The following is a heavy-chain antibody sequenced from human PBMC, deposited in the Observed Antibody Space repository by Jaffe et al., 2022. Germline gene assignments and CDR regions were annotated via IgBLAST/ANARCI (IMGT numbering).Heavy chain of an antibody. CDR1: GFTVSSNY. CDR3: ARDSSSWSQGNFDY. V-gene: IGHV3-66*02. D-gene: IGHD6-13*01. Sequence: EVQLVESGGGLVQPGGSLRLSCAASGFTVSSNYMSWVRQAPGKGLEWVSVIYSGGSTYYADSVKGRFTISRDNSKNTLYLQMNSLRAEDTAVYYCARDSSSWSQGNFDYWGQGTLVTVSS. CDR2: IYSGGST. J-gene: IGHJ4*02.